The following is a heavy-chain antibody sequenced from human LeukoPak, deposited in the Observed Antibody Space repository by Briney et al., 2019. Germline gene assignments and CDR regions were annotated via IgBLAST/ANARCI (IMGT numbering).Heavy chain of an antibody. CDR1: GFTFSSYG. V-gene: IGHV3-33*01. Sequence: AGRSLRLSCAASGFTFSSYGMHWVSHAPGKGLEWVAVIWYDGSNKYYADSVKGRFTISRDNSKNTLYLQTNSLRAEDTAVYYCARDPSGWHETGGYWGQGTLVTVSS. CDR3: ARDPSGWHETGGY. J-gene: IGHJ4*02. CDR2: IWYDGSNK. D-gene: IGHD6-19*01.